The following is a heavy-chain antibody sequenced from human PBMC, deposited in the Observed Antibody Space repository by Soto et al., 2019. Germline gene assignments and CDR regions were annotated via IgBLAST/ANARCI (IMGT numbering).Heavy chain of an antibody. CDR2: INAGNGNT. CDR3: ARDVRRYPDQPGDY. V-gene: IGHV1-3*01. Sequence: GASVKVSCKASGYTFTSYAMHWVRQAPGQRLEWMGWINAGNGNTKYSQKFQGRVTITRDTSASTAYMELSSLRSEDTALYYCARDVRRYPDQPGDYWGQGTLVTVSA. J-gene: IGHJ4*02. CDR1: GYTFTSYA. D-gene: IGHD3-16*02.